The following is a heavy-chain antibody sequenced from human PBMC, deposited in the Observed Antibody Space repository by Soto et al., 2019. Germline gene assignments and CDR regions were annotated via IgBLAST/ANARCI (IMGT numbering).Heavy chain of an antibody. V-gene: IGHV1-18*01. Sequence: ASVKVSCKASGYTFTSYGISWVRQAPGQGLEWMGWISAYNGNTNYAQKLQGRVTMTTDTSTSTAYMELRSLRSDDTAVYYCVRVTQYDSSGYYSAQLHTVGGGFDYWGQGTLVTVSS. CDR2: ISAYNGNT. J-gene: IGHJ4*02. CDR1: GYTFTSYG. CDR3: VRVTQYDSSGYYSAQLHTVGGGFDY. D-gene: IGHD3-22*01.